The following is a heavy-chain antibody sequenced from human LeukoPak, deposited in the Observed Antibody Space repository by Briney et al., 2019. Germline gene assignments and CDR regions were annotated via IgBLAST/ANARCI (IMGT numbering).Heavy chain of an antibody. CDR3: ARSVTSGSYTVYY. V-gene: IGHV1-46*01. Sequence: ASVTVSCKASGYTFTSHYMHWVRQAPGQGHEWMGIINPSGGSSNYAQKFQGRVTMTSDTSTSTVYVELSSLRAEDTAVYYCARSVTSGSYTVYYWGQGTLVTVSA. CDR1: GYTFTSHY. J-gene: IGHJ4*02. D-gene: IGHD3-10*01. CDR2: INPSGGSS.